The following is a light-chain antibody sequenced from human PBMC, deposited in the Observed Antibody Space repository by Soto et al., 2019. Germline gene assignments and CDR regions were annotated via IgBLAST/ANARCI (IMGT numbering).Light chain of an antibody. Sequence: DIQMTQSPSSLSASVGDRATITCRASQSISSWLAWYQQKPGKAPKLLIYDASSLQSGVPSRFSGSGSGTELTLTISSLQPDDYATYYCQQYLTYSTVAQGTKVDIK. CDR2: DAS. CDR1: QSISSW. V-gene: IGKV1-5*01. CDR3: QQYLTYST. J-gene: IGKJ1*01.